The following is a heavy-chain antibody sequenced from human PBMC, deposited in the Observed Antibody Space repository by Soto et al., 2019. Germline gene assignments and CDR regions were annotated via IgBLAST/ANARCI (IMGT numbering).Heavy chain of an antibody. Sequence: QAGGALRRSCAASGFTLRSYDIHWGRQATGKGLEWVSAIGTAGDTYYPGSVKGRFTISRENAKNSLYLQMNSLRAGDTAVYYCARQGIHLDFDYWGQGTLVTVSS. CDR2: IGTAGDT. V-gene: IGHV3-13*01. J-gene: IGHJ4*02. CDR3: ARQGIHLDFDY. D-gene: IGHD5-18*01. CDR1: GFTLRSYD.